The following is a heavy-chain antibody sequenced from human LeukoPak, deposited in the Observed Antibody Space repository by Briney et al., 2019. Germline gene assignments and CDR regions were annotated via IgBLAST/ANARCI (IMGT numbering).Heavy chain of an antibody. CDR2: IDASNGNT. J-gene: IGHJ4*02. Sequence: ASVKVSCKASGYTFTTYGISWVRQAPGQGLEWMGWIDASNGNTNYAQKVQGRVTITTDTSTTTAYMELRSLRFDDTVVYYCARDYDYVPDFWGQGTLVTVSS. V-gene: IGHV1-18*01. D-gene: IGHD3-16*01. CDR3: ARDYDYVPDF. CDR1: GYTFTTYG.